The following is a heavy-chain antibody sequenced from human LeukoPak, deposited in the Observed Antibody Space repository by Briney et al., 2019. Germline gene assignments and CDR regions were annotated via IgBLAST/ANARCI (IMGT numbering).Heavy chain of an antibody. V-gene: IGHV4-59*01. CDR2: IYYSGST. CDR1: GGSFSGYY. CDR3: ARGELRYCSGGSCSAYGMDV. Sequence: SETLSLTCAVYGGSFSGYYWSWIRQPPGKGLEWIGYIYYSGSTNYNPSLKSRVTISVDTSKNQFSLKLSSVTAADTAVYYCARGELRYCSGGSCSAYGMDVWGQGTTVTVSS. J-gene: IGHJ6*02. D-gene: IGHD2-15*01.